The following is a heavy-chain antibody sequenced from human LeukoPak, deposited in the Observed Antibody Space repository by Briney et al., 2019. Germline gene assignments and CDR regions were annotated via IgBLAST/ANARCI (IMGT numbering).Heavy chain of an antibody. V-gene: IGHV4-61*09. Sequence: SQTLSLTCAASGYTISSLSSNWVWIRQPAGKGLEWIVHIYTRGTTNYNPSVKSRVTVSLDTSKNQISLLLSSVTAADTDIYYFAYGARLRRNSAGSRYHYYMDVWGKGTTVTVSS. CDR3: AYGARLRRNSAGSRYHYYMDV. CDR1: GYTISSLSSN. J-gene: IGHJ6*03. D-gene: IGHD4-17*01. CDR2: IYTRGTT.